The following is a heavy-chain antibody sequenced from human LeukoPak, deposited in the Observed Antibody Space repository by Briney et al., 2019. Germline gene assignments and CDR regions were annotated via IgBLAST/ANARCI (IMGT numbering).Heavy chain of an antibody. CDR3: ARSYYASGTYYNAPFFDF. CDR1: GFTFSTYW. V-gene: IGHV3-74*03. J-gene: IGHJ4*02. D-gene: IGHD3-10*01. CDR2: INGDGSTT. Sequence: GGSLRLSCAASGFTFSTYWMHWVRRAPGKGLVWVSGINGDGSTTTYANSVKGRFTIPRDNAKNTLYLEMHSRRAEDTAVYYCARSYYASGTYYNAPFFDFWGQGTLVAVSS.